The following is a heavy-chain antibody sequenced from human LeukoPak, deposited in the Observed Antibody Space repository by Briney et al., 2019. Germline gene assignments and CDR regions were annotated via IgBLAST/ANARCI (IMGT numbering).Heavy chain of an antibody. CDR1: GFTFSSYA. Sequence: GGSLRLSCAASGFTFSSYAMHWVRQAPGKGLEWVAVISYDGSNKYYADSVKGRFTIFRDNSKNTLYLQMNSLRAEDTAVYYCARDCSGGSCYFDYWGQGTLVTVSS. CDR3: ARDCSGGSCYFDY. CDR2: ISYDGSNK. D-gene: IGHD2-15*01. J-gene: IGHJ4*02. V-gene: IGHV3-30-3*01.